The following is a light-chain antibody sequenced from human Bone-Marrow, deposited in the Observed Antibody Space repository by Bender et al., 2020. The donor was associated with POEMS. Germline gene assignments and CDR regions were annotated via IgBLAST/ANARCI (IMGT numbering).Light chain of an antibody. V-gene: IGLV3-1*01. J-gene: IGLJ1*01. Sequence: SYDLTQAPSVSVSPGQTATITCSGDNLGDKYTCWYQQKPGQSPVLVIYQDTKRPSGISERFSGSKSGNTASLTVSGVKAEDEDDYYCSSFTTSRTYVFGTGTKVTVL. CDR2: QDT. CDR3: SSFTTSRTYV. CDR1: NLGDKY.